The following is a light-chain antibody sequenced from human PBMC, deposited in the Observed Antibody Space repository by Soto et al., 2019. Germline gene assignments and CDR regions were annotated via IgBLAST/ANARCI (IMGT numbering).Light chain of an antibody. V-gene: IGKV1-5*01. CDR3: QQYNSFST. J-gene: IGKJ1*01. Sequence: DIPMTQSPSTLSASVGDRVTITCRASQSISSWLAWYQQKPGTAPKLLIYDASSLESGVPSRFSGSGSGTEFTLTISSLQPDDFATYHCQQYNSFSTFGQGTKVEIK. CDR2: DAS. CDR1: QSISSW.